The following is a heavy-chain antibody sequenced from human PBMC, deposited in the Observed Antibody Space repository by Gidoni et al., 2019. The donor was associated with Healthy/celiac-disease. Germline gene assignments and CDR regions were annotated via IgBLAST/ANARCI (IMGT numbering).Heavy chain of an antibody. J-gene: IGHJ5*02. V-gene: IGHV3-23*01. CDR3: AKVGDYDFWSGFRWFDP. CDR1: GFTFSSYA. D-gene: IGHD3-3*01. CDR2: ISGSGGST. Sequence: EVQLLESGGGLVQPGGSLRLSCAASGFTFSSYAMSWVRQAPGKGLEWVAAISGSGGSTYYADSVKGRFTISRDNSKNTLYLQMNSLRAEDTAVYYCAKVGDYDFWSGFRWFDPWGQGTLVTVSS.